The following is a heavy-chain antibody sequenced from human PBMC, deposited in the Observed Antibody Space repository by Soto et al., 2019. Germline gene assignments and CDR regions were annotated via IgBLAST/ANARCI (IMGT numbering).Heavy chain of an antibody. CDR2: ISSSSSYI. J-gene: IGHJ6*03. V-gene: IGHV3-21*01. CDR1: GFTFSSYS. D-gene: IGHD2-2*01. CDR3: ARGRDIVVVPAALTYYYYYYMDV. Sequence: EVQLVESGGGLVKPGGSLRLSCAASGFTFSSYSMNWVRQAPGKGLEWVSSISSSSSYIYYADSVKGRFTISRDNAKNSLYLQMNSLRAEDTAVYYCARGRDIVVVPAALTYYYYYYMDVCGKGTTVTVSS.